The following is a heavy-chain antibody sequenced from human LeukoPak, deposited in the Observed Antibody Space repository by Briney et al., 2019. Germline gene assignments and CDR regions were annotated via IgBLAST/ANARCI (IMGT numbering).Heavy chain of an antibody. CDR2: IYYSGST. CDR3: ARQGRYYGSGRHWFDP. CDR1: GGSISSYY. D-gene: IGHD3-10*01. V-gene: IGHV4-59*08. Sequence: SETLCLTCTVSGGSISSYYWSWIRQPPGKGLEWIGYIYYSGSTNYNPYLKSRVTISVDTSKNQFSLKLSSVTATDTAVYYCARQGRYYGSGRHWFDPWGQGTLVTVSS. J-gene: IGHJ5*02.